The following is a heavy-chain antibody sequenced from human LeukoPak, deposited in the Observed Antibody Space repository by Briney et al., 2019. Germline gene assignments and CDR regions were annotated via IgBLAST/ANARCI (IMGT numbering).Heavy chain of an antibody. CDR1: GFTFTKYW. V-gene: IGHV3-74*01. Sequence: PGGSLRLSCAASGFTFTKYWIHWVRQAPGEGPVRVSRITSDGSGKNYADSVKGRFTISRDNAKNTAYLQMNSLRPEDTAVYYCARANPGDLTPWGQGTLVIVSS. D-gene: IGHD3-16*01. CDR2: ITSDGSGK. CDR3: ARANPGDLTP. J-gene: IGHJ5*02.